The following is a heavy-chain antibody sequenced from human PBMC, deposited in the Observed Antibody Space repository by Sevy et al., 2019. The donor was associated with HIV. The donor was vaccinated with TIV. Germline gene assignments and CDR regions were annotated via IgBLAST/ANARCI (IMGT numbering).Heavy chain of an antibody. CDR3: VREGLGGFSYSLDC. D-gene: IGHD5-18*01. J-gene: IGHJ4*02. CDR2: MKEDGSEK. V-gene: IGHV3-7*01. Sequence: GGSLRLSCAASGFSFSDYWMHWVRQAPGKGLEWVATMKEDGSEKSYVDSVKGRFTISRDNAKNSLYLQMNSLRVDDTALYYCVREGLGGFSYSLDCWGQGTLVTVSS. CDR1: GFSFSDYW.